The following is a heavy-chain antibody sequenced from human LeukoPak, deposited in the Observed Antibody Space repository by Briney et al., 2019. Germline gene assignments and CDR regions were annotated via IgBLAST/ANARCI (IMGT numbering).Heavy chain of an antibody. CDR3: ARDQNGLATFGSGSLSFDY. CDR1: GFTFSGYW. CDR2: IKQDGSEK. Sequence: PGGSLRLSCAASGFTFSGYWMSWVRQAPGKGLEWVANIKQDGSEKYYVDSVKGRFTISRDNAKNSLYLQMNSLRAEDTAVYYCARDQNGLATFGSGSLSFDYWGQGTLVTVSS. J-gene: IGHJ4*02. V-gene: IGHV3-7*01. D-gene: IGHD3-10*01.